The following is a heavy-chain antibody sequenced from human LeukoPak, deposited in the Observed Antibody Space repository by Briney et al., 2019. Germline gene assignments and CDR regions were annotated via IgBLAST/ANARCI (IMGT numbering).Heavy chain of an antibody. J-gene: IGHJ4*02. CDR1: GFTFSSYA. CDR3: AREAGYYFDY. CDR2: ISGGGGTT. V-gene: IGHV3-23*01. Sequence: PGGSLRLSCAASGFTFSSYAMNWVRQAPGKGLEWVSAISGGGGTTYYADSVKGRFTISRDNSKNTLYLQMNSLRAEDTAVYYCAREAGYYFDYWGQGTLVTVSS.